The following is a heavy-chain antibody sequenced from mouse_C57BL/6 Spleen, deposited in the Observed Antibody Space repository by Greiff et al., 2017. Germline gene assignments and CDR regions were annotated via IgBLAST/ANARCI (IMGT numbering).Heavy chain of an antibody. CDR1: GYSITSGYY. CDR3: ARRLWYYFDY. Sequence: EVKLQESGPGLVKPSQSLSLTCSVTGYSITSGYYWNWIRQFPGNKLEWMGYISYDGSNNYNPSLKNRISITRDTSKNQFFLKLNSVTTEDTATYYCARRLWYYFDYWGQGTTLTVSS. V-gene: IGHV3-6*01. J-gene: IGHJ2*01. CDR2: ISYDGSN. D-gene: IGHD6-1*01.